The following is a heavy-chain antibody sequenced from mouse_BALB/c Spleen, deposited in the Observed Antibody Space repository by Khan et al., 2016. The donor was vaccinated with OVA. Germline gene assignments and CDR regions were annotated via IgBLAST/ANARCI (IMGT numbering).Heavy chain of an antibody. D-gene: IGHD1-1*01. CDR1: GYSITSGYA. J-gene: IGHJ2*01. CDR2: ISYSGAT. V-gene: IGHV3-2*02. CDR3: GRENYYGYYFDY. Sequence: EVQLQESGPGLVKPSQSLSLTCTVTGYSITSGYAWNWIRQFPGNKLEWMGYISYSGATSYTPSLKSRTSITRDTSQNQSFLQLNSVTTEDTASGCCGRENYYGYYFDYWGQGTTLTVSS.